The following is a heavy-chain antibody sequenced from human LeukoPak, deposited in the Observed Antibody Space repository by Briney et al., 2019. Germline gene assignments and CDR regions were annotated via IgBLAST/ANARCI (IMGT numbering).Heavy chain of an antibody. D-gene: IGHD3-10*01. V-gene: IGHV3-23*01. J-gene: IGHJ6*02. CDR3: AKAESDYYGSGSYYGVYYGMDV. CDR1: GFSFSTYA. CDR2: ISGSGGST. Sequence: PGTSLRLSCAASGFSFSTYAMSWVRQAPGKGLEWVSAISGSGGSTYYADTVKGRFTISRDNSKNTLYLQMNSLRAEDTAVYYCAKAESDYYGSGSYYGVYYGMDVWGQGTTVTVSS.